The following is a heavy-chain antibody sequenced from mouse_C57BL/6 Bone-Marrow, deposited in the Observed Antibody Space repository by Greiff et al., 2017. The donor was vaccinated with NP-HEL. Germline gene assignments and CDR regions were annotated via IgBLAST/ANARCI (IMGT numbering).Heavy chain of an antibody. CDR2: IYPGGGYT. J-gene: IGHJ2*01. D-gene: IGHD3-2*01. CDR3: AGYSDRKDFDY. Sequence: VQLQQSGAELVRPGTSVKMSCKASGYTFTNYWIGWAKQRPGHGLEWIGDIYPGGGYTNYNEKFKGKATLTADKSSSTAYMQFSRLTSEDSAIYYCAGYSDRKDFDYWGQGTTLTVSS. V-gene: IGHV1-63*01. CDR1: GYTFTNYW.